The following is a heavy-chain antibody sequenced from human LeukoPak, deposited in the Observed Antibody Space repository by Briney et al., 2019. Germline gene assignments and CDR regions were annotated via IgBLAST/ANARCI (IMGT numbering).Heavy chain of an antibody. CDR3: AREVWFGESY. V-gene: IGHV3-48*01. CDR1: GFTFRSYS. J-gene: IGHJ4*02. D-gene: IGHD3-10*01. Sequence: PGGSLRLSCAASGFTFRSYSMNWVRQAPGKGLEWVSYISSSSSTIYYADSVKGRFTISRDNAKNSLYLQMNSLRAEDTAVYYCAREVWFGESYWGQGTLVTVSS. CDR2: ISSSSSTI.